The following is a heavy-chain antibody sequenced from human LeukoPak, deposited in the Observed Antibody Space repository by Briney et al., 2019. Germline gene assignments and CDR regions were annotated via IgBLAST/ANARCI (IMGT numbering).Heavy chain of an antibody. D-gene: IGHD3-10*01. Sequence: MXXXXXXPXXXLEXVSXISGSGDATRYADSVMGRFTISRDNAKNTLSLQMNSLRAEDTAVYYCAKSDCASDGCKLLNYWGQGTLVTASS. J-gene: IGHJ4*02. CDR2: ISGSGDAT. CDR3: AKSDCASDGCKLLNY. V-gene: IGHV3-23*01.